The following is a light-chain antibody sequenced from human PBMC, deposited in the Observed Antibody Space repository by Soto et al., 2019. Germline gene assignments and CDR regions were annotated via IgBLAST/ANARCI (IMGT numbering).Light chain of an antibody. CDR1: QSISSW. J-gene: IGKJ1*01. CDR3: QQYNSYPWT. V-gene: IGKV1-5*03. Sequence: DKQLTQSPSTLSASMGDRGTITCGASQSISSWLAWYQQKPGKAPKLLLYKASSLESGVPSRLSGSGSGTEFTLTISSLQPDDFATYYCQQYNSYPWTFGQGTKV. CDR2: KAS.